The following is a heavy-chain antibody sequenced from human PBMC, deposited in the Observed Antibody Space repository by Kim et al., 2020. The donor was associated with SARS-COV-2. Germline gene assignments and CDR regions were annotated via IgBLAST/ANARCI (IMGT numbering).Heavy chain of an antibody. D-gene: IGHD2-21*02. CDR3: ARGFGGNSLFDY. Sequence: SETLSLTCAVYGGSFSGYYWSWIRQPPGKGLEWIWEINHSGSTNYNPSLKSRGTISVHKSKNQISLKLSSVTAADTAVYYCARGFGGNSLFDYWGQGTLGPLSS. V-gene: IGHV4-34*01. CDR2: INHSGST. J-gene: IGHJ4*02. CDR1: GGSFSGYY.